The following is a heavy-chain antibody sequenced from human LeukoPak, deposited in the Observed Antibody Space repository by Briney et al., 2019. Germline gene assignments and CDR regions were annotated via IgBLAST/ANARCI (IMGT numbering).Heavy chain of an antibody. CDR2: ISWDGGST. J-gene: IGHJ4*02. CDR3: AKDMAAYYYASGNIDY. D-gene: IGHD3-10*01. Sequence: GGSLRLSCAASGFTFDDYAMHWVRQAPGKGLEWVSLISWDGGSTYYADSVKGRFTISRDNSKNSLYLQMNSLRAEDTALYYCAKDMAAYYYASGNIDYWGQGTLVTVSS. V-gene: IGHV3-43D*03. CDR1: GFTFDDYA.